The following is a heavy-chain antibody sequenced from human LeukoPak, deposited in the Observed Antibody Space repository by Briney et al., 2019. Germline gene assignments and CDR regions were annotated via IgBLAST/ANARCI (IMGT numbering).Heavy chain of an antibody. D-gene: IGHD3-22*01. CDR3: ARTSSYYDSSGYNAFDI. CDR2: IYYSGST. CDR1: GGSISGYY. J-gene: IGHJ3*02. Sequence: SETLSLTCSVSGGSISGYYWSWIRQPPGKGLEWIGYIYYSGSTNYNPSLKSRVTISVDTSKNQFSLKLSSVTAADTAVYYCARTSSYYDSSGYNAFDIWGQGTMVTVSS. V-gene: IGHV4-59*01.